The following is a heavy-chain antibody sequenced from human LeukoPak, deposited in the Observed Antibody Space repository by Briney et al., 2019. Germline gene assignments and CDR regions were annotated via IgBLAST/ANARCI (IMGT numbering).Heavy chain of an antibody. CDR3: AREVVTQAIYSGYDAFEI. CDR1: GFTLSSSE. Sequence: GGSLRLSCAASGFTLSSSEMDWVRQAPGKGMEWVSYINSDNSVLYADSVKGRFTISSDKATNSVYLQMNSLRAEDTAVYYCAREVVTQAIYSGYDAFEIWGQGTMVTVSS. J-gene: IGHJ3*02. V-gene: IGHV3-48*03. CDR2: INSDNSV. D-gene: IGHD5-12*01.